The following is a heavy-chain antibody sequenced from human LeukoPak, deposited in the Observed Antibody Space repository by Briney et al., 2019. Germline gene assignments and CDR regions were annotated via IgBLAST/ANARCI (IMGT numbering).Heavy chain of an antibody. CDR1: GFTFSSYA. CDR3: ARLEYFDY. CDR2: ISYDGSNK. V-gene: IGHV3-30-3*01. Sequence: GGSLRLSCAASGFTFSSYAMHWVRQAPGKGLEWVAVISYDGSNKYYADSVKGRFTISRDNSKNTLYLQMNSLRAEDTAVYYCARLEYFDYWGQGTLVTVSS. J-gene: IGHJ4*02.